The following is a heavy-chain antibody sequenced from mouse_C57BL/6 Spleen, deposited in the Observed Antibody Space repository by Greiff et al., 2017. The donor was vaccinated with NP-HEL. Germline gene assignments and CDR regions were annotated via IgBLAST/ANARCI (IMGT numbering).Heavy chain of an antibody. Sequence: EVQGVESGGGLVQPGGSMKLSCVASGFTFSNYWMNWVRQSPEKGLEWVAQIRLKSDNYATHYAESVKGRFTISRDDSKSSVYLQMNNLRAEDTGIYYCTKYDYDEVYAMDYWGQGTSVTVSS. CDR2: IRLKSDNYAT. CDR3: TKYDYDEVYAMDY. CDR1: GFTFSNYW. V-gene: IGHV6-3*01. J-gene: IGHJ4*01. D-gene: IGHD2-4*01.